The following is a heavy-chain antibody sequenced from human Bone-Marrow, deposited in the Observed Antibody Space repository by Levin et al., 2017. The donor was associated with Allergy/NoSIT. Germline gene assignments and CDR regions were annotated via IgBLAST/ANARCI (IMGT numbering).Heavy chain of an antibody. J-gene: IGHJ4*02. CDR2: IIPAFGST. V-gene: IGHV1-69*01. CDR3: ARARDGYYGSGSFDF. D-gene: IGHD3-10*01. Sequence: GGSLRLSCKASGGRFSNYAISWVRQAPGQGLEWLGGIIPAFGSTNYAQKFQGRVTIIADESTSTAYMELRSLKSEDTAVYYCARARDGYYGSGSFDFWGQGTLLTVSS. CDR1: GGRFSNYA.